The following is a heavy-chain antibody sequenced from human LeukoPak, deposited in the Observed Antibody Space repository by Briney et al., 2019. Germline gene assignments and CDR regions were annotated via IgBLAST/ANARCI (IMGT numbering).Heavy chain of an antibody. J-gene: IGHJ3*02. D-gene: IGHD6-25*01. CDR2: IYTSGST. Sequence: SQTLSLTCTVSGGSISSGSYYWSWIRQPAGKGLEWIGRIYTSGSTNYNPSLKSRVTISVDTSKNQFSLKLSSVTAADTAVYYCARSSPDCSGARCRDDAFDIWGQGRMVTVSS. CDR1: GGSISSGSYY. V-gene: IGHV4-61*02. CDR3: ARSSPDCSGARCRDDAFDI.